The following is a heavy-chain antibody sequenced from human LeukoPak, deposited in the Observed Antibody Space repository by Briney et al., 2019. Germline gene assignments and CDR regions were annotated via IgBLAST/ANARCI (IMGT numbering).Heavy chain of an antibody. D-gene: IGHD1-1*01. Sequence: APVKVSCKASGYTFTTFAIHWVRQVPGQSLEWMGWINAGNGNTKYSQNFQGRVTITRDTSASTAYMELSSLTSEDTAVYYCARDSRTISNWFDTWGQGTPVTVSS. CDR3: ARDSRTISNWFDT. J-gene: IGHJ5*02. V-gene: IGHV1-3*01. CDR1: GYTFTTFA. CDR2: INAGNGNT.